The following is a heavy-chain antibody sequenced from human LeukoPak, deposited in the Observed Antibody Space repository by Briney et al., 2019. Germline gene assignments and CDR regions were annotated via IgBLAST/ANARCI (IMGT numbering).Heavy chain of an antibody. CDR2: VHYSGST. CDR1: GGPISGYY. D-gene: IGHD3-10*01. J-gene: IGHJ4*02. Sequence: SETLSLTCTVSGGPISGYYWSWFRQPPGKGLEWIGYVHYSGSTNCNPSLKSRVTISVDTSKNQFSLNLSSVTAADTAVYYCVRPPPRGSVWFGSDCWGQGTLVTVSS. V-gene: IGHV4-59*08. CDR3: VRPPPRGSVWFGSDC.